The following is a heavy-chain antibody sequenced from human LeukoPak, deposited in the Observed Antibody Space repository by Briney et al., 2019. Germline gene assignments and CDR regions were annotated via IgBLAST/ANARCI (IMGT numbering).Heavy chain of an antibody. J-gene: IGHJ4*02. V-gene: IGHV3-23*01. CDR1: GFTFSSYS. D-gene: IGHD4-23*01. CDR3: AKVPHYGGKSGALYYFDY. Sequence: GGSLRLSCAASGFTFSSYSMNWVRQAPGKGLEWVSAISGSGGSTYYADSVKGRFTISRDNSKNTLYLQMNTLRAEDTAVYYCAKVPHYGGKSGALYYFDYWGQGTLVTVSS. CDR2: ISGSGGST.